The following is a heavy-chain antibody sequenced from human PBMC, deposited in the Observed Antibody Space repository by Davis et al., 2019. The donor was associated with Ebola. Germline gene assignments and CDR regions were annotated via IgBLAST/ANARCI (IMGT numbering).Heavy chain of an antibody. V-gene: IGHV3-30*03. CDR1: GFTFSNYG. D-gene: IGHD3-10*01. CDR2: ISDDGTNK. CDR3: AREYVVQGVISYGMDV. Sequence: GESLKISCAASGFTFSNYGMHWVRQAPGKGLEWVAFISDDGTNKYYADSVKGRFTISRDNSKNTVYLQMNSLRAEDTAVYYCAREYVVQGVISYGMDVWGQGTTVTVSS. J-gene: IGHJ6*02.